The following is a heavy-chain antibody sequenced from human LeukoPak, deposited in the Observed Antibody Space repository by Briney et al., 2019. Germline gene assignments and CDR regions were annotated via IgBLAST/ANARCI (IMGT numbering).Heavy chain of an antibody. D-gene: IGHD4-17*01. V-gene: IGHV4-31*03. CDR1: GGSISSGGYY. CDR2: IYYSGST. J-gene: IGHJ4*02. CDR3: ARGNTVPTLGY. Sequence: TLSLTCTVSGGSISSGGYYWSWIRQHPGKGLEWIGYIYYSGSTYYNPSLKSRVTISVDTPKNQFSLKLSSVTAADTAVYYCARGNTVPTLGYWGQGTLVTVSS.